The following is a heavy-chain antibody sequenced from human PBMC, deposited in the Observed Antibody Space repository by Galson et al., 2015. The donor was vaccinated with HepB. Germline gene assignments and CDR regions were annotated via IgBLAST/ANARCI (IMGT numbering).Heavy chain of an antibody. CDR3: ARGAPTWNGNLPSDY. CDR2: IYPGDLDS. Sequence: QSGAEVKKPGESLKISCKTSGYSFTSYWIGWVRQMPGKGLEWMGIIYPGDLDSRYSPSFQGRVTISVDKSISTAFLQWSSLKASDNGMYYCARGAPTWNGNLPSDYWGQGTLVTVTS. V-gene: IGHV5-51*01. D-gene: IGHD1-14*01. CDR1: GYSFTSYW. J-gene: IGHJ4*02.